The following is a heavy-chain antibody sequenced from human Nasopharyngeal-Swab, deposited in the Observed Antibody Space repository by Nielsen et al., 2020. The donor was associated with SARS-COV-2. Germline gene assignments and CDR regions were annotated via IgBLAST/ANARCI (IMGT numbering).Heavy chain of an antibody. J-gene: IGHJ4*02. CDR3: AMIMGATTPFDY. Sequence: GESLKISCAASGFTFSDYYMSWIRQAPGKGLEWISYISSTGSTIYYADSMKGRFTISRDNAKNSLYLQMSSLRAEDTAVYYCAMIMGATTPFDYWGQGTLVTVSS. CDR2: ISSTGSTI. CDR1: GFTFSDYY. V-gene: IGHV3-11*01. D-gene: IGHD1-26*01.